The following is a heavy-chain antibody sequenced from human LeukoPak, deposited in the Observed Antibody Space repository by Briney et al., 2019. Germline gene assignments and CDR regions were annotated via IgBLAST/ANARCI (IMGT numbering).Heavy chain of an antibody. CDR3: AKARRSQPIKDVFDI. CDR1: GFTFSSYA. J-gene: IGHJ3*02. Sequence: GGSLRLSCAASGFTFSSYAMSWVRQAPGKGLEWVSAISRSGGSTAYADSVKGRFTISRAHSNTTLYLQMNSLRVEPTAVYYCAKARRSQPIKDVFDIWGQGTMVTVSS. CDR2: ISRSGGST. V-gene: IGHV3-23*01. D-gene: IGHD1-14*01.